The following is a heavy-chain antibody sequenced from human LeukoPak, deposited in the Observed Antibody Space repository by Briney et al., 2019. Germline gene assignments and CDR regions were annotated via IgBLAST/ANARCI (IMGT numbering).Heavy chain of an antibody. CDR1: GFTFSSYG. J-gene: IGHJ4*02. CDR3: AKQEDSSGYYYTAFDY. CDR2: ISYDGSNK. D-gene: IGHD3-22*01. Sequence: SGGSLRLSCAASGFTFSSYGMHWVRQAPGKGLEWVAVISYDGSNKYYADSVKGRFTISRDNSKNTLYLQMNSLRAEDTAVYYCAKQEDSSGYYYTAFDYWGQGTLVTVSS. V-gene: IGHV3-30*18.